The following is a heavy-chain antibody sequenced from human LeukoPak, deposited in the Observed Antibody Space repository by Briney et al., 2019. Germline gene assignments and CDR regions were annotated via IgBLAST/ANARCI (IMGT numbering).Heavy chain of an antibody. D-gene: IGHD6-13*01. Sequence: GGSLRLSCAASGFTVSSYYMSWVRQAPGKGLELVSVIYSGGSTYYADSVKGRFTISRDNSKNTLYLQMNSLRAEDTAVYYSVRDFVSSSWMGYWGQGTLVTVSS. CDR1: GFTVSSYY. J-gene: IGHJ4*02. CDR2: IYSGGST. V-gene: IGHV3-53*01. CDR3: VRDFVSSSWMGY.